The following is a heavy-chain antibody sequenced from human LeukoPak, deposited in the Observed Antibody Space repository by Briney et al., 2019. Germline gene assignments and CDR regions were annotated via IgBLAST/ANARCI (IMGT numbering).Heavy chain of an antibody. CDR3: AREDYGDYSAYFQH. D-gene: IGHD4-17*01. CDR1: GYTFTGYY. J-gene: IGHJ1*01. CDR2: INPNSGGT. Sequence: ASVKVSCKASGYTFTGYYMHWVRQAPGQGLEWMGWINPNSGGTNYAQKFQGRVTMTRDTSISTAYMELSRLRSDDTAVYYCAREDYGDYSAYFQHWGQGTLVTVSS. V-gene: IGHV1-2*02.